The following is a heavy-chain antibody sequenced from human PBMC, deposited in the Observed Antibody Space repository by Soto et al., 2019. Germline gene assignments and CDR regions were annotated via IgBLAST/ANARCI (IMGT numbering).Heavy chain of an antibody. CDR3: ATPPPRIVVVFTEMPT. J-gene: IGHJ5*02. D-gene: IGHD2-21*01. CDR2: IYHSGIT. V-gene: IGHV4-4*02. Sequence: QVQLRESGPRLVKPSGTLSLTCAVSGGSVSSSYWWTWVRQAPGKGLQWIGEIYHSGITNYNPSLRSRVSMSVDKSNNEFSLSLTSVTAADTAVYYCATPPPRIVVVFTEMPTWGQGIVVTVSS. CDR1: GGSVSSSYW.